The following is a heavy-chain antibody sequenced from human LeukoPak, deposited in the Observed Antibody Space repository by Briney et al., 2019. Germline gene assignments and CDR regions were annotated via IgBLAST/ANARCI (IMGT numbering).Heavy chain of an antibody. CDR1: GGSINSYY. CDR2: FYYSGST. V-gene: IGHV4-59*08. J-gene: IGHJ4*02. CDR3: ARAGAWSIAVAGSGFDY. Sequence: SETLSLTCTVSGGSINSYYWSWIRQPPGKGLEWIGYFYYSGSTNYNPSLKSRVTISVDTSKNQFSLKLSSVTAADTAVYYCARAGAWSIAVAGSGFDYWGQGTLVTVSS. D-gene: IGHD6-19*01.